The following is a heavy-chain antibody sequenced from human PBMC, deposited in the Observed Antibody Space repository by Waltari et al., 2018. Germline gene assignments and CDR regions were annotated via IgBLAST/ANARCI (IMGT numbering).Heavy chain of an antibody. J-gene: IGHJ6*02. Sequence: EVQLVESGGGLVKPGGSLRLSCAAAGFTFSSYRMHWVPRAPGKGLEWVSSISSSSSYIYYADSVKGRFTISRDNAKNSLYLQMNSLRAEDTAVYYCARDYRAEHYGMDVWGQGTTVTVSS. V-gene: IGHV3-21*01. CDR3: ARDYRAEHYGMDV. CDR2: ISSSSSYI. D-gene: IGHD1-26*01. CDR1: GFTFSSYR.